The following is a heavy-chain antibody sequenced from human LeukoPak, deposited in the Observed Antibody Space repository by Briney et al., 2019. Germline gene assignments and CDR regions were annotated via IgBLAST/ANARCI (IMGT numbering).Heavy chain of an antibody. D-gene: IGHD2-15*01. Sequence: PGGSLRLSCAASGFTFSSYAMSWVRQAPGKGLEWVGRIRSQTAGGTTDFAAPVKGRFSISRDDSKNSLYLQMNSLTSEDTAVYYCAHGSAQYYEDWGQGTLVTVSS. CDR2: IRSQTAGGTT. V-gene: IGHV3-15*01. CDR3: AHGSAQYYED. J-gene: IGHJ1*01. CDR1: GFTFSSYA.